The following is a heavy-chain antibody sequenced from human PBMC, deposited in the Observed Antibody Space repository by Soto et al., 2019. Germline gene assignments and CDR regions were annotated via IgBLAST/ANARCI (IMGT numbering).Heavy chain of an antibody. CDR3: AHSLTMVRGANYYCYGMDV. V-gene: IGHV2-5*02. Sequence: QITLKESGPTLVKPTQTLTLTCTFSGFSLSTSGVGVGWIRQPPGKALEWLALIYWDDDKRYSPSLKSRLTIIKDPSKNQVVLTMTNMDPVDTATYYCAHSLTMVRGANYYCYGMDVWGQGTTVTVSS. D-gene: IGHD3-10*01. CDR2: IYWDDDK. J-gene: IGHJ6*02. CDR1: GFSLSTSGVG.